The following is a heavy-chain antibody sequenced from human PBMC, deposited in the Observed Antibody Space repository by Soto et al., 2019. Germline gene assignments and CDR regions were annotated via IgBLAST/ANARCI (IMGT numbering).Heavy chain of an antibody. D-gene: IGHD3-22*01. V-gene: IGHV1-69*13. J-gene: IGHJ4*02. CDR3: ARGVHYDSTGYYYFY. CDR1: GGTFSSYA. Sequence: GASVKVSCTASGGTFSSYAISWVRQAPGQGLEWMGGIIPIFGTANYAQKFQGRVTITADESTSTVYMELSSLRSEDTAVYYCARGVHYDSTGYYYFYWGQGTLVTVSS. CDR2: IIPIFGTA.